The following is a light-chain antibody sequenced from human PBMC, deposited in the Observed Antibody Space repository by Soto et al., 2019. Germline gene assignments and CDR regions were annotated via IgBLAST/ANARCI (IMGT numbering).Light chain of an antibody. J-gene: IGKJ4*01. CDR3: QRNNCYPLT. CDR1: QALSSW. CDR2: TAS. Sequence: IRIPTSPSTLSGSVGDRVPIPCRASQALSSWLAWYQQKPGIAPNLLIYTASTLKSGAPSRFSGSASGTEFTLTISILHPDDVATYCWQRNNCYPLTFGGGTKVDIK. V-gene: IGKV1-5*03.